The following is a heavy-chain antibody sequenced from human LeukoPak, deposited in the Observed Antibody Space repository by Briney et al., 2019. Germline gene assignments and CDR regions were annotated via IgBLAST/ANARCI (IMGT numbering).Heavy chain of an antibody. D-gene: IGHD3-22*01. CDR2: IKQDGSEK. J-gene: IGHJ4*02. CDR1: GFTFSSYW. V-gene: IGHV3-7*03. Sequence: GGSLRLSCAASGFTFSSYWMSWVRQAPGKGLEWVANIKQDGSEKYYVDSVKGRFTISRDNAKNSLYLQMNSLRAEDTAVYYCAKDQSETHYDSSGRFDYWGQGTLVTVSS. CDR3: AKDQSETHYDSSGRFDY.